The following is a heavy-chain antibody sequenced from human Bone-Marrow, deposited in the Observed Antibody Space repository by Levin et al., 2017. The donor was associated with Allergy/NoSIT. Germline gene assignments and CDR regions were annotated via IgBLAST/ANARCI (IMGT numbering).Heavy chain of an antibody. Sequence: GESLKISCAASGFTFSSYAMSWVRQAPGKGLEWVSAISGSGGSTYYADSVKGRFTISRDNSKNTLYLQMNSLRAEDTAVYYCAKIGVVSLCPMNYFDYWGQGTLVTVSS. CDR1: GFTFSSYA. D-gene: IGHD3-3*01. V-gene: IGHV3-23*01. CDR3: AKIGVVSLCPMNYFDY. J-gene: IGHJ4*02. CDR2: ISGSGGST.